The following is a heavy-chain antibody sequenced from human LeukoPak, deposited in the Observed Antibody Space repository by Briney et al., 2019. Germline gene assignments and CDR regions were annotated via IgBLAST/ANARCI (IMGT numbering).Heavy chain of an antibody. Sequence: ASVKVSCKASGYTFTDYYMHWVRQAPGQGLEWMGCINLYSGGAHYAQKFQDWLSMTRDTSINTAYMELSSLRSDDTAVYYCAREKGDFDYWGQGTLVTVSS. CDR2: INLYSGGA. V-gene: IGHV1-2*04. CDR1: GYTFTDYY. J-gene: IGHJ4*02. CDR3: AREKGDFDY.